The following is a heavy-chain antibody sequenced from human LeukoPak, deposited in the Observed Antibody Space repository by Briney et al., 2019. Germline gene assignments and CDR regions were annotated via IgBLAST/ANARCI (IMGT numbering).Heavy chain of an antibody. CDR3: ARSIPMGSSLGY. D-gene: IGHD6-13*01. CDR2: INPNSGGT. Sequence: GASVKVSCKASGYTFTGYYMHWVRQAPGQGLEWMGWINPNSGGTNYAQKFQGRVTMTRDTSISTAYMELSRLRSGDTAVYYCARSIPMGSSLGYWGQGTLVTVSS. CDR1: GYTFTGYY. J-gene: IGHJ4*02. V-gene: IGHV1-2*02.